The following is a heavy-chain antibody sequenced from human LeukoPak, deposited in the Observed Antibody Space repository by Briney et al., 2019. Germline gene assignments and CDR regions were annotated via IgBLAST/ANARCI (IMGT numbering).Heavy chain of an antibody. CDR2: IYYTGST. CDR3: ARESRDGYKKDAFDF. Sequence: SQTLSLTCTVSGNSISSGAYSWTWIRQPPGKGLEWIGYIYYTGSTYYNPSLKSRLTISVDTSKNLFSLSLSSMTVADTAVYYCARESRDGYKKDAFDFWGQGTMVTVSS. V-gene: IGHV4-30-4*07. J-gene: IGHJ3*01. D-gene: IGHD5-24*01. CDR1: GNSISSGAYS.